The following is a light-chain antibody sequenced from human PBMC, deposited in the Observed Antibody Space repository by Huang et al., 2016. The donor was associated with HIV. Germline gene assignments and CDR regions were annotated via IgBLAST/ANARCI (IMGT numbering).Light chain of an antibody. J-gene: IGKJ2*01. Sequence: DIQMTQSPSTLSASVGDRVTITCRASQNINTWLAWYQQKPGKAPNLLIYRASSLQSGVPSIFTGSGSGTEFTLTITSLQPDDLATYYCQQYNTYLYTFGQGTKLEIK. CDR1: QNINTW. CDR3: QQYNTYLYT. V-gene: IGKV1-5*03. CDR2: RAS.